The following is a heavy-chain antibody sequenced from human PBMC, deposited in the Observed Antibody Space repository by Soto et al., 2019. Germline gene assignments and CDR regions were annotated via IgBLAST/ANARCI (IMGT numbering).Heavy chain of an antibody. Sequence: LRLSCAASGFTFSSYGMHWVRQSPGKGLEWVAVIWYYGSNKSYADSVKGRFTISRDNSKNTLYLQMNSLRAEDTAVYYCARAESDTAMALVDYWGQGTLVTVSS. D-gene: IGHD5-18*01. CDR3: ARAESDTAMALVDY. CDR1: GFTFSSYG. V-gene: IGHV3-33*01. CDR2: IWYYGSNK. J-gene: IGHJ4*02.